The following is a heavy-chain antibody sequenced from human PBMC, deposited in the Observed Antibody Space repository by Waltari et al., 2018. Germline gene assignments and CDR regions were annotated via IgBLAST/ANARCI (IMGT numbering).Heavy chain of an antibody. J-gene: IGHJ5*02. V-gene: IGHV4-28*03. CDR2: VYGSSTNT. D-gene: IGHD3-10*01. CDR3: AREGSTVLTNRFDV. Sequence: QVHLQESGPGVVKPSETLSLTCDVSGGSISDSYWWSWNRQAPGKGLEWIGYVYGSSTNTNYNPSVKSRVTISKDTPKNQFSLKLSSVTAADTAVYYCAREGSTVLTNRFDVWGPGVLVTVSS. CDR1: GGSISDSYW.